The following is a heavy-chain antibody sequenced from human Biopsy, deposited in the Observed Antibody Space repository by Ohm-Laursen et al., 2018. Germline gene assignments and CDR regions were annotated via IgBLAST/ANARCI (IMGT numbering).Heavy chain of an antibody. CDR2: IYYSGST. CDR1: GGSIGSFF. V-gene: IGHV4-59*01. CDR3: ARDRGYYSDRTVPGYFDL. Sequence: GTLSLTCTVSGGSIGSFFWSWIRQPPGKGLEWIGYIYYSGSTDYNPSLQSRVTISVDTSKNHFSLRLRSVTPADTAIYYCARDRGYYSDRTVPGYFDLWGRGTLVTASS. D-gene: IGHD3-22*01. J-gene: IGHJ2*01.